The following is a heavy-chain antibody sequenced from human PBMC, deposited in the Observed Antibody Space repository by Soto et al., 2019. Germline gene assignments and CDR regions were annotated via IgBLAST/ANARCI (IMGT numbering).Heavy chain of an antibody. CDR3: AAYDYIWGSYLDYYYMDV. V-gene: IGHV1-58*02. D-gene: IGHD3-16*02. CDR1: GFTFTSSA. Sequence: ASVKVSCKASGFTFTSSAMQWVRQARGQRLEWIGWIVVGSGNTNYAQKFQERATITRDMSTSTAYMELSSLRSDDTAVYYCAAYDYIWGSYLDYYYMDVWGKGTTVTVSS. CDR2: IVVGSGNT. J-gene: IGHJ6*03.